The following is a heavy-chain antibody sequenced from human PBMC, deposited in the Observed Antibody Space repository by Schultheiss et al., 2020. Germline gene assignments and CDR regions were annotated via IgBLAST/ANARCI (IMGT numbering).Heavy chain of an antibody. CDR3: ARDSDGYWGY. D-gene: IGHD3-22*01. CDR2: IWYDGSNK. CDR1: GFTFSSYS. Sequence: LKISCAASGFTFSSYSMNWVRQAPGKGLEWVAFIWYDGSNKYYADSVKGRFTISRDNSKNTLYLQMNSLRAEDTAVYYCARDSDGYWGYWGQGTLVTVSS. J-gene: IGHJ4*02. V-gene: IGHV3-33*01.